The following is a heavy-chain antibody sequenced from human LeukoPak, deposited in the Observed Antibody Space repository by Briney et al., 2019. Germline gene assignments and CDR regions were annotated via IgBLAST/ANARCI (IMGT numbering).Heavy chain of an antibody. Sequence: GGSLRLSCAASGFTFSNFGMHWVRQAPGKGLEWVSYIRFDGSNQYYTDSVKGRFGISRDNSKNTVYLQMNSLRTEDTAVYYCAKRAGSAWSAGAWGQGTLVTVPS. CDR1: GFTFSNFG. J-gene: IGHJ5*02. D-gene: IGHD3-10*01. CDR2: IRFDGSNQ. V-gene: IGHV3-30*02. CDR3: AKRAGSAWSAGA.